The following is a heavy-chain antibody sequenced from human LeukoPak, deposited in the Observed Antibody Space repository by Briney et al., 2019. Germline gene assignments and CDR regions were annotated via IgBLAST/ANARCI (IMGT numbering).Heavy chain of an antibody. Sequence: GASVKVSCKASGYAFTSYGISWVRQAPGQGLEWMGWISTYNGNTNYAQKLQGRVTMTTDTSTSTAYMELRSLRSDDTAVYYCAKDSSGYYSGWGQGTLVTVSS. V-gene: IGHV1-18*01. D-gene: IGHD3-22*01. J-gene: IGHJ4*02. CDR2: ISTYNGNT. CDR3: AKDSSGYYSG. CDR1: GYAFTSYG.